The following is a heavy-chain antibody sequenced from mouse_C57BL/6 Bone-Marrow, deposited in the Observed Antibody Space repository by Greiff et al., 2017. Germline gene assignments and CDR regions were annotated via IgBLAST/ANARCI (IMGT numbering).Heavy chain of an antibody. CDR1: GYTFTSYG. CDR2: IYPRCDNT. D-gene: IGHD1-1*01. J-gene: IGHJ4*01. CDR3: ARPYYYGSSQSFYAMDY. V-gene: IGHV1-81*01. Sequence: HVQLLPSGAELARPGASVKLSCTASGYTFTSYGISWVQQRTGQGLEWVGEIYPRCDNTYYHETLTGPATLTADKSTCTAYMELRSLTSEDSAVYFCARPYYYGSSQSFYAMDYWGQGTSVTVSS.